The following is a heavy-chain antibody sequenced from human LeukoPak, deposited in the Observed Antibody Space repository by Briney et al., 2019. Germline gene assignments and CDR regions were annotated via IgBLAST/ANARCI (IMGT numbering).Heavy chain of an antibody. CDR1: GGTFISYG. CDR2: IIPMFGTA. CDR3: EGDSYDYAGPFDS. J-gene: IGHJ4*02. D-gene: IGHD4-23*01. Sequence: SVKVSCKASGGTFISYGLSWVRQAPGQGLEWMGGIIPMFGTANYAQKFQGRITITADRSTSTAYMELSSLRPEHTAVYFCEGDSYDYAGPFDSWGQGTLVTVSS. V-gene: IGHV1-69*06.